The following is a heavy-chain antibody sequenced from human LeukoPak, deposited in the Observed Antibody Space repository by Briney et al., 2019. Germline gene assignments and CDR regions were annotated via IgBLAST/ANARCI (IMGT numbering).Heavy chain of an antibody. J-gene: IGHJ5*02. CDR1: GGTFSSYA. Sequence: SVKVSCKASGGTFSSYAISWVRQAPGQGLEWMGGIIPIFGTANYAQKFQGRVTTTADESTSTAYMELSSLRSEDTAVYYCARVKRGYCSSTSCSNWFDPWGQGTLVTVSS. V-gene: IGHV1-69*01. D-gene: IGHD2-2*01. CDR3: ARVKRGYCSSTSCSNWFDP. CDR2: IIPIFGTA.